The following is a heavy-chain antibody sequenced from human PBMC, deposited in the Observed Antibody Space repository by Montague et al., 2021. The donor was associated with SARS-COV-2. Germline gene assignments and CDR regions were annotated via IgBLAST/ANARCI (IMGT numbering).Heavy chain of an antibody. Sequence: SETLSLTCTVSGGSISSSSYYWGWIRQPPGKGLEWIGSIYYSGSTYYNPSLKSRVTISVDTSKNQFSLKLSSVTAADTAVYYCASHPSVLLWFGELLSDRLDPWGQGTLVTVSS. CDR1: GGSISSSSYY. CDR2: IYYSGST. CDR3: ASHPSVLLWFGELLSDRLDP. V-gene: IGHV4-39*01. D-gene: IGHD3-10*01. J-gene: IGHJ5*02.